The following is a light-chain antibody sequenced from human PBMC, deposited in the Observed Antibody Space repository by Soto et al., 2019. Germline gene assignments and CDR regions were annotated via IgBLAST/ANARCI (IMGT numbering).Light chain of an antibody. CDR2: GAS. CDR3: QQYHIWPSWT. V-gene: IGKV3-15*01. CDR1: QSVSLS. J-gene: IGKJ1*01. Sequence: EMAMTQSPATLSVSPGERAILSCRAGQSVSLSLAWYQMRPGQPPRLLIYGASTRATDIPARFRGTGSGTDFTLTISSLQSEDFAVYFCQQYHIWPSWTFGQGTKVDIK.